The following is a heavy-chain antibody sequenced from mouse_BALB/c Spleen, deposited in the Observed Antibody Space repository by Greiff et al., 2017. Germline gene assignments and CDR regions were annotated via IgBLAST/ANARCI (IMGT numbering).Heavy chain of an antibody. J-gene: IGHJ4*01. D-gene: IGHD1-2*01. CDR2: IYPGDGDT. CDR3: ARSSPLTTATGAMDY. CDR1: GYTFTSYW. V-gene: IGHV1-87*01. Sequence: QVQLQQSGAELARPGASVKLSCKASGYTFTSYWMQWVKQRPGQGLEWIGAIYPGDGDTRYTQKFKGKATLTADKSSSTAYMQLSSLASEDSAVYYWARSSPLTTATGAMDYWGQGTSVTVSS.